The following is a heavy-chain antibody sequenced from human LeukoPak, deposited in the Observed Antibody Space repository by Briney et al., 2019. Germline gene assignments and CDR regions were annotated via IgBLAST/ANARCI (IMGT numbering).Heavy chain of an antibody. CDR1: GGSISSYY. J-gene: IGHJ6*02. D-gene: IGHD3-10*01. CDR2: IYTSGST. CDR3: ARSGYGSFGYYYGMDV. V-gene: IGHV4-4*07. Sequence: KPSETLSLTCTVSGGSISSYYWSWIRQPAGKGLEWIGRIYTSGSTNYNPSLESRVTMSVDTSKNQFSLKLSSVTAADTAVYYCARSGYGSFGYYYGMDVWGQGTTVTVSS.